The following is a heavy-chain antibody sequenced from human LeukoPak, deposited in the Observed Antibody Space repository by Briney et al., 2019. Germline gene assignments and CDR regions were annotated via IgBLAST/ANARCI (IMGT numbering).Heavy chain of an antibody. CDR2: ISYDGSNK. V-gene: IGHV3-30-3*01. Sequence: GRSLRLSCAASGFTFSSYAMHWVRQAPGKGLEWVAVISYDGSNKYFADSVKGRFTISRYNSKNTLYLQMNSLRAEDTAVYYCARVSSGWYQVYFDYWGQGTLVTVSS. CDR3: ARVSSGWYQVYFDY. J-gene: IGHJ4*02. CDR1: GFTFSSYA. D-gene: IGHD6-19*01.